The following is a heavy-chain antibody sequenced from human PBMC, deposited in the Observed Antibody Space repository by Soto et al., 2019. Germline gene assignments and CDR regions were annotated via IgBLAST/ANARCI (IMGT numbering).Heavy chain of an antibody. CDR2: IIPIFGTA. V-gene: IGHV1-69*13. Sequence: SVKVSCKASGGTFSSYAISWVRQAPGQGLEWMGGIIPIFGTANYAQKFQGRVTIIADESTSTAYMELSSLRSEDTAVYYCAARGETGEYPAFDIWGQGTMVTV. CDR3: AARGETGEYPAFDI. J-gene: IGHJ3*02. D-gene: IGHD4-17*01. CDR1: GGTFSSYA.